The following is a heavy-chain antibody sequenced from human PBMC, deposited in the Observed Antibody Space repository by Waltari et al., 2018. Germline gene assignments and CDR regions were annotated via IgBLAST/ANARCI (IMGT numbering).Heavy chain of an antibody. CDR3: ARGVLPSYFDY. J-gene: IGHJ4*02. Sequence: QVQLQESGPGLVKPSETLSLTCTVSGGSISSHYWSWIRQPPGKGLEWIGYIYYSGSTNYNPALKSRVTISVDTSKNQFSLKLSSVTAADTAVYYCARGVLPSYFDYWGQGTLVTVSS. CDR2: IYYSGST. V-gene: IGHV4-59*11. D-gene: IGHD2-15*01. CDR1: GGSISSHY.